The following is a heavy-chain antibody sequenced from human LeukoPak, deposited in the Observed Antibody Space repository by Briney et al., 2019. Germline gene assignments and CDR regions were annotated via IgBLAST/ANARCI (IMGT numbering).Heavy chain of an antibody. CDR2: ISGSGDSI. V-gene: IGHV3-23*01. J-gene: IGHJ6*02. CDR3: ANSGYTTGIDYYYYVMDV. D-gene: IGHD6-19*01. Sequence: GGSLRLSCTAPGLSLSSYAICCVRQAPREGLECVSAISGSGDSIEYADSVKGRFTISRDNSKNTLYLQINSLRAEDTAVYYCANSGYTTGIDYYYYVMDVWGQGTTVTVSS. CDR1: GLSLSSYA.